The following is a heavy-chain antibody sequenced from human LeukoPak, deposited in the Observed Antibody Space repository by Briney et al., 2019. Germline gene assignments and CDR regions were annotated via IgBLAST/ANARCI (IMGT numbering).Heavy chain of an antibody. CDR1: GGSISSGGYS. D-gene: IGHD6-13*01. CDR2: IYHSGST. Sequence: SETLSLTCAVSGGSISSGGYSWSWIRQPPGKGLEWIGYIYHSGSTYYNPSLKSRVTISVDRSKNQFSLKLSSVTTADTAVYYCAREIAAAGTFDYWGQGTLVTVSS. J-gene: IGHJ4*02. V-gene: IGHV4-30-2*01. CDR3: AREIAAAGTFDY.